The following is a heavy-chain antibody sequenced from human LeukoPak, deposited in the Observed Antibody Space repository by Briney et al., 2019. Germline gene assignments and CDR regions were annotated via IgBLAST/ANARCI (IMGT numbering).Heavy chain of an antibody. J-gene: IGHJ4*02. CDR3: AKDVNYSPSGTFDY. V-gene: IGHV3-9*03. CDR2: ISWNSGRM. CDR1: GFTFDDYA. D-gene: IGHD3-10*01. Sequence: GGSLRLSCAASGFTFDDYAMHWVRQAPGKGLDWVSSISWNSGRMDYADSVKGRLTISRDNAKNSLYLQMNSLRVEDMALYYCAKDVNYSPSGTFDYWGQGTLVTVSS.